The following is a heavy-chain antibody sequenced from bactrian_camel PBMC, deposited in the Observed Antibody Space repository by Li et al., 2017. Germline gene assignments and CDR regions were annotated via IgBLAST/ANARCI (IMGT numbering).Heavy chain of an antibody. CDR2: FASDHVK. CDR1: GFQLTNFC. J-gene: IGHJ4*01. CDR3: AVVSPQRPRGTLVGRCGFNV. V-gene: IGHV3S53*01. Sequence: VQLVESGGGSVQSGGSLGLTCAASGFQLTNFCAGWFRQAPGKEREAVAIFASDHVKMYSDSVKGRFTLSRDNAENTLILEMNSLKPEDSAMYSCAVVSPQRPRGTLVGRCGFNVWGQGTQVTVS. D-gene: IGHD6*01.